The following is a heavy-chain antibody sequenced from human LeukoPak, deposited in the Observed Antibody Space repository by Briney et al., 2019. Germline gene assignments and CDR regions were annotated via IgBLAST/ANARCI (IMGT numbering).Heavy chain of an antibody. CDR2: ISYDGSNK. D-gene: IGHD3-22*01. J-gene: IGHJ4*02. Sequence: GGSLRLSSAASGFTFSSYAMHWVRQAPGKGLEWVAVISYDGSNKYYADSVKGRFTISRDNSKNTLYLQMNSLRAEDTAVYYCARDRGYYDSSGYPDYWGQGTLVTVSS. V-gene: IGHV3-30-3*01. CDR1: GFTFSSYA. CDR3: ARDRGYYDSSGYPDY.